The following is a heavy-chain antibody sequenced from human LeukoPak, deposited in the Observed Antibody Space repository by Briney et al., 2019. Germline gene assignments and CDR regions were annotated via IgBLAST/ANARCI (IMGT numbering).Heavy chain of an antibody. CDR1: GFTFSDHY. Sequence: GGSLRLSCAVSGFTFSDHYMDWVRQAPGKGLEWVGRIRNKANRYTTEYAASVKGRFSISRDDSRNSLYLQMNSLKTEDTAAYYCVRGRNSFDYWGQGTLVTVSS. D-gene: IGHD2/OR15-2a*01. J-gene: IGHJ4*02. V-gene: IGHV3-72*01. CDR2: IRNKANRYTT. CDR3: VRGRNSFDY.